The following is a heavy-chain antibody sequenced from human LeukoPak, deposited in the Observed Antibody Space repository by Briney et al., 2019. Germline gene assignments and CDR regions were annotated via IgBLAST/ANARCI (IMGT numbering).Heavy chain of an antibody. J-gene: IGHJ4*02. V-gene: IGHV1-69*13. D-gene: IGHD3-16*01. Sequence: SVKVSCKASGGTFSSYAISWVRQAPGQGLEWMGGIIPIFGTANYAQKFQGRVTITADESTSTAYMELSSLRSEDTTVYYCARSSDQCLHLDYWGQGTLVTVSS. CDR2: IIPIFGTA. CDR1: GGTFSSYA. CDR3: ARSSDQCLHLDY.